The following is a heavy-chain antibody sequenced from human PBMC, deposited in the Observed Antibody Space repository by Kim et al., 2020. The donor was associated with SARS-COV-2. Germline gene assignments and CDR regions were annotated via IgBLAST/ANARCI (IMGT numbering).Heavy chain of an antibody. D-gene: IGHD4-17*01. CDR1: GFTFSSYW. J-gene: IGHJ6*02. CDR2: IKQDGSEK. CDR3: ARGRETTDYYYGMDV. V-gene: IGHV3-7*03. Sequence: GGSLRLSCAASGFTFSSYWMSWVRQAPGKGLEWVANIKQDGSEKYYVDSVKGRFTISRDNAKNSLYLQMNSLRAEDTAVYYCARGRETTDYYYGMDVWGQGTTVTVSS.